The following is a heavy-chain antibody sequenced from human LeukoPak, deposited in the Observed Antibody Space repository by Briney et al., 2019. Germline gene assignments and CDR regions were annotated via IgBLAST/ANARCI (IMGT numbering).Heavy chain of an antibody. Sequence: GSLRLSCAASGFTFSSYGMHWARQAPGKGLEWVAVIWYDGSNKYYADSVKGRFTISRDNSKNTLYLQMNSLRAEDTAVYYCARGSTVTTPFDYWGQGTLVTVSS. CDR3: ARGSTVTTPFDY. CDR2: IWYDGSNK. D-gene: IGHD4-17*01. J-gene: IGHJ4*02. CDR1: GFTFSSYG. V-gene: IGHV3-33*01.